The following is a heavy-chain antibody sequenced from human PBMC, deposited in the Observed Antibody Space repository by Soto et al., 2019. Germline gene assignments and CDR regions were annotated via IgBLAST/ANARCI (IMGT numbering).Heavy chain of an antibody. CDR1: GYTFTSDG. CDR3: ARGVYSYGSDPYYYGMDV. CDR2: ISAYNGNT. Sequence: GPSVKGSCNGAGYTFTSDGISWVRQAPGQGLEWMGWISAYNGNTNYAQKLQGRVTMTTDTSTSTAYMELRSLRSDDTAVYYCARGVYSYGSDPYYYGMDVWGQGTTVTVSS. V-gene: IGHV1-18*04. D-gene: IGHD5-18*01. J-gene: IGHJ6*02.